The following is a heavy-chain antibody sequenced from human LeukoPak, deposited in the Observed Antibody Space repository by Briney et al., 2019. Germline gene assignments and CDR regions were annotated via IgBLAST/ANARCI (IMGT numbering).Heavy chain of an antibody. CDR1: GFTFDDYA. V-gene: IGHV3-9*01. D-gene: IGHD2-15*01. Sequence: GGSLRLSCAASGFTFDDYAMHWVRQAPGKGLEGVSGISWNSGRIGYSDSVKGRFTISRDNARNALYLQMNSLRAEETALYYCAKDLGGSFRAGWFDPWGQGTLVTVSS. J-gene: IGHJ5*02. CDR2: ISWNSGRI. CDR3: AKDLGGSFRAGWFDP.